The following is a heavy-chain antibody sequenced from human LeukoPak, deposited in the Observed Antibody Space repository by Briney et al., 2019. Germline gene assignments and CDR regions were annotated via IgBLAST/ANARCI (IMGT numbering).Heavy chain of an antibody. Sequence: ASGKVSCKASGYSFISYGISWVRQAPGQGLEWMGWISAHNGNTKYAQKLQGRVTMTTDTSTSTVYMEVRSLRSDDTAVYYCARDRIAAAGTRDWNWFDPWGQGTLVTVSS. CDR1: GYSFISYG. V-gene: IGHV1-18*01. J-gene: IGHJ5*02. CDR2: ISAHNGNT. D-gene: IGHD6-13*01. CDR3: ARDRIAAAGTRDWNWFDP.